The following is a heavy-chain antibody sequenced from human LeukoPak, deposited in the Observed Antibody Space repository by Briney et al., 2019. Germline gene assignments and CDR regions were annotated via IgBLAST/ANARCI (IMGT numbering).Heavy chain of an antibody. CDR1: GFTISSYE. V-gene: IGHV3-48*03. CDR3: TRVWQYEILTGLDY. CDR2: ISCSGSTI. D-gene: IGHD3-9*01. Sequence: GGSLRLSCAASGFTISSYETNWVRQAPGKGLEWVSYISCSGSTIYYAYFVKGRITIFGDNAKNLLYLQMSRLRAEDTVVYYFTRVWQYEILTGLDYWGQGTLVTVSS. J-gene: IGHJ4*02.